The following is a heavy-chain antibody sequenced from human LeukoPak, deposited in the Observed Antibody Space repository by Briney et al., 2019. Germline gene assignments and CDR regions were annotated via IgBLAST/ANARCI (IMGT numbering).Heavy chain of an antibody. CDR1: GGSISGYY. CDR3: ARGCSAGTPHNWFDP. V-gene: IGHV4-59*01. J-gene: IGHJ5*02. CDR2: IYYSGST. D-gene: IGHD6-13*01. Sequence: KTSETLSLTCTVSGGSISGYYWSWIRHPPGKGLEWIGYIYYSGSTNYNPSLKSRVTISVDTSKNQFSLKLSSVTAADTAVYYCARGCSAGTPHNWFDPWGQGTLVTVSS.